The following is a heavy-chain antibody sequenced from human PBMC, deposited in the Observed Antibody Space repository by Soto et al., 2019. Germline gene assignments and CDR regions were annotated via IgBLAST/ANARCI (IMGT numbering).Heavy chain of an antibody. CDR1: GFTFRSYS. J-gene: IGHJ4*02. D-gene: IGHD3-22*01. V-gene: IGHV3-48*01. CDR2: ISSGGDTK. CDR3: ARDQGSGYYPVRSGYFDY. Sequence: GGSLRLSCTVSGFTFRSYSMHWVRQSPGKGLEWISYISSGGDTKYYADSVTGRFTISRDNAKNSLFLQMSSLRAEDTAVYYCARDQGSGYYPVRSGYFDYWGQGTLVTVSS.